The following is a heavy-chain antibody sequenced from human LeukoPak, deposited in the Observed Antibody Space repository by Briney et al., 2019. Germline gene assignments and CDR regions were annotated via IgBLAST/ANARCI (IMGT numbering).Heavy chain of an antibody. CDR1: GFTFSSYG. Sequence: GGSLRLSCAASGFTFSSYGMHWVRQAAGKGLEWVAVIWYDGSNKYYADSVKGRFTISRDNSENTLYLQMNSLRAEDTAVYYCARDGALTIFGVVMDVWGQGTTVTVSS. V-gene: IGHV3-33*01. J-gene: IGHJ6*02. CDR3: ARDGALTIFGVVMDV. D-gene: IGHD3-3*01. CDR2: IWYDGSNK.